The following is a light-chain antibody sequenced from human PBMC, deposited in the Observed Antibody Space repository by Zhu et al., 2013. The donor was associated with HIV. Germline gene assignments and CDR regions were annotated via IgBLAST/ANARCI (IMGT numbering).Light chain of an antibody. Sequence: DIQMTQSPSTLSASVGDRVTITCRASQTVTSWLAWYQQKPGKAPKRLIYYAFSLQSGVPSRFSGSESGTHFTLTITRVEPEDFAVYFCQQYGDAPYTFG. CDR1: QTVTSW. CDR2: YAF. V-gene: IGKV1-5*01. CDR3: QQYGDAPYT. J-gene: IGKJ2*01.